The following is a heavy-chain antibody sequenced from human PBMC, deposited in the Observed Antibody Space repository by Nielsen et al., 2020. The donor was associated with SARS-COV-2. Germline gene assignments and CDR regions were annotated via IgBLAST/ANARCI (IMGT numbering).Heavy chain of an antibody. CDR3: ARDWSRAFDV. Sequence: GESLKISCAASGFTFSSLWMSWVRQVPGKGLEGVADIKPDGSEKFYVDSVKGRFTISRDNAKNSMSLQMNSLRVEDTAVYYCARDWSRAFDVWGQGTMVTVSS. CDR2: IKPDGSEK. CDR1: GFTFSSLW. V-gene: IGHV3-7*01. J-gene: IGHJ3*01.